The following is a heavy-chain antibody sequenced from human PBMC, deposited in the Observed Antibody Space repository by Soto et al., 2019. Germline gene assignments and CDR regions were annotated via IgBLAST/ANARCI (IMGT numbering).Heavy chain of an antibody. CDR2: INHSGST. CDR3: ARAQRPFAGMDV. J-gene: IGHJ6*04. Sequence: SETLSLTCAVYGGSFSGYYWSWIRQPPGKGLEWIGEINHSGSTNYNPSLKSRVTISVDTSKNQFSLKLSSVTAADTAVYYCARAQRPFAGMDVWGKGTAVTVSS. CDR1: GGSFSGYY. V-gene: IGHV4-34*01.